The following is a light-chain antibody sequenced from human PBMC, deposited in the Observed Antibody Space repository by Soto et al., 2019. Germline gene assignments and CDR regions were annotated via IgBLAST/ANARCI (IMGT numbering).Light chain of an antibody. CDR2: KAS. CDR3: QEYKVYPYI. CDR1: QSISSW. J-gene: IGKJ2*01. Sequence: DIQMTQSPSTLSASVGARVTITCRASQSISSWLAWYQQKPGQAPKLLIYKASDLQSGISSRFSGSGSGTQFTRAIGSLQTDEYAAKCHQEYKVYPYIFGEGTKLE. V-gene: IGKV1-5*03.